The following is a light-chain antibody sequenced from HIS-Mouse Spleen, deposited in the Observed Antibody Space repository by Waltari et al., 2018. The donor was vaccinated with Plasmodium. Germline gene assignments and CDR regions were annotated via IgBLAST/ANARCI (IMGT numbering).Light chain of an antibody. J-gene: IGKJ1*01. CDR3: QQYNSWT. Sequence: DIQMTQSPSTLSASVADRVTITCRASQSISSWLAWDQQKPGKAPKRLIYKASSVESGVPSRFSGSGSGTEFTLTISSLQPDDFATYYCQQYNSWTFGQGTKVEIK. CDR2: KAS. V-gene: IGKV1-5*03. CDR1: QSISSW.